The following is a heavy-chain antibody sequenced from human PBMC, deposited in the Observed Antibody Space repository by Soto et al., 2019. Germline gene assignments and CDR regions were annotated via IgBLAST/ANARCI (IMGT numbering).Heavy chain of an antibody. CDR3: ARGRGGYNWFDP. CDR2: IYYSGST. J-gene: IGHJ5*02. Sequence: QVQLQGSGPGLVKPSQTLSLTCTVSGGSISSGGYYWTWIRQHPGKGLEWIGYIYYSGSTYYNPSLKSRVTISVDTSKNQFSLKLSSVTAADPAVYYCARGRGGYNWFDPWGQGTLVTV. V-gene: IGHV4-31*03. CDR1: GGSISSGGYY. D-gene: IGHD3-16*01.